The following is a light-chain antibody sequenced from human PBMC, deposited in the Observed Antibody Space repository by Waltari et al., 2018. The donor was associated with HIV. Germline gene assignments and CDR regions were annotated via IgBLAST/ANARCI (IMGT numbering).Light chain of an antibody. CDR1: RGISNY. CDR3: QQYDNLPVT. Sequence: IQLTQSPSSLSASVGARVTITCQASRGISNYLNWYQQKPGKAPKLLIYDASNLETGVPSRFSGSGSGTYFTFTISSLQPEDIATYYCQQYDNLPVTFGGGTK. CDR2: DAS. J-gene: IGKJ4*01. V-gene: IGKV1-33*01.